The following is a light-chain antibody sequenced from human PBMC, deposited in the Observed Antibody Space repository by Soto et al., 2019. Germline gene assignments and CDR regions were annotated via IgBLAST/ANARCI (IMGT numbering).Light chain of an antibody. CDR2: EVN. Sequence: QSVLTQPASVSGSPGQSITISCTGTRSDVGGYSYVSWYQQHPGKAPKLILYEVNKRPSGVSDRFSGSKSGDTASLTISGLQPEDEADYSCSSFTDTNTPFVFGSGTKVTVL. J-gene: IGLJ1*01. CDR3: SSFTDTNTPFV. CDR1: RSDVGGYSY. V-gene: IGLV2-14*01.